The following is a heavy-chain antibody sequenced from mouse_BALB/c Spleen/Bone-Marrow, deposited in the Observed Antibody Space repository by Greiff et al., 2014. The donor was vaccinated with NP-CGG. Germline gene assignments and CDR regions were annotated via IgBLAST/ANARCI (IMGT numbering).Heavy chain of an antibody. CDR1: GFTFSSFG. V-gene: IGHV5-17*02. Sequence: EVQVVESGGGLVQPGGSRKLSCAASGFTFSSFGMHWVRQAPEKGLEWVAYISNGSSTIYYAGTVKGRFTISRDNPKNTLFLQMTSLRSEDTAMYYCARKGAMITHYYAMDYWGQGTSVTVSS. D-gene: IGHD2-4*01. CDR2: ISNGSSTI. J-gene: IGHJ4*01. CDR3: ARKGAMITHYYAMDY.